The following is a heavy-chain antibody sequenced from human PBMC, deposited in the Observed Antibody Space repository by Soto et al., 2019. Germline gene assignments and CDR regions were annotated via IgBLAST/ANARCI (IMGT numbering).Heavy chain of an antibody. CDR2: IYHSGTA. V-gene: IGHV4-38-2*01. CDR1: GYSISSGYY. D-gene: IGHD5-18*01. J-gene: IGHJ4*02. Sequence: SETLSLTCAVSGYSISSGYYWGWIRQPPGKGLEWIGNIYHSGTAYYNPSLKSRVTISVDASKSQFSLRLSSVTAADTAVYYCGSAYSYGSSFDYWGQGTLVTVSS. CDR3: GSAYSYGSSFDY.